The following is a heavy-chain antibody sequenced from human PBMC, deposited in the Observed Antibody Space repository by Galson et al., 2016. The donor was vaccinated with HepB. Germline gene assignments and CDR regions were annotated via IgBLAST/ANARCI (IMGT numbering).Heavy chain of an antibody. CDR2: ISSGSSYI. Sequence: SLRLSCAGSGFTFNGYIMNWVRQAPWKGPEWVSSISSGSSYIYYADSVKGRFTISRDNSKNTLYLQMNSLRAEDTAVYYCAKLGMAAYIWGSYRPGFYFDHWAQGTLVTVSS. CDR1: GFTFNGYI. V-gene: IGHV3-21*04. D-gene: IGHD3-16*02. J-gene: IGHJ4*02. CDR3: AKLGMAAYIWGSYRPGFYFDH.